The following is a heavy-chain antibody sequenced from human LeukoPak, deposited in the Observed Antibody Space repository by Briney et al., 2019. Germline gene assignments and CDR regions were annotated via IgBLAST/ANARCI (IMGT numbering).Heavy chain of an antibody. CDR1: GFTFSSYW. Sequence: PGGSLRLSCAASGFTFSSYWMSWVRQAPGKGLEWVANIKQDGSEKYYVDSVKGRFTISRDDAKNLLYLDMNSLRAEDTAVYYCARGHTAVTRYFDFWGQGTLVTVSS. J-gene: IGHJ4*02. V-gene: IGHV3-7*01. D-gene: IGHD4-17*01. CDR3: ARGHTAVTRYFDF. CDR2: IKQDGSEK.